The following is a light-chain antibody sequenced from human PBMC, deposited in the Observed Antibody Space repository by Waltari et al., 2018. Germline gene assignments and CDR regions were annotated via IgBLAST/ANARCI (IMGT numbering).Light chain of an antibody. V-gene: IGLV2-8*01. CDR2: EVN. Sequence: QSALTQPPSASGSPGQSVTISCTGTSSYVGGYNYVSWYQQHPGKAPKLMIYEVNKRPSGVPDRFSGSKSANTASLTVSGLQAEDEADYFCNSYAGSNDVVFGGGTMLTVL. J-gene: IGLJ3*02. CDR3: NSYAGSNDVV. CDR1: SSYVGGYNY.